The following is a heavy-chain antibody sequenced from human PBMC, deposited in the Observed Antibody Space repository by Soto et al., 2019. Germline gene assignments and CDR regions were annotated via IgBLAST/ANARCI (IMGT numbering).Heavy chain of an antibody. CDR3: AKCPYNSNDGNHY. CDR1: GVTFSSYA. J-gene: IGHJ4*02. CDR2: ISGSGGST. Sequence: PGGSLRLSCAASGVTFSSYAMSLVRQAPGKGLEWFSAISGSGGSTYYADSVKGRFTISRDNSKNTLYLQMNSLRAENTAVYYCAKCPYNSNDGNHYWGQGTLVTVSS. D-gene: IGHD1-1*01. V-gene: IGHV3-23*01.